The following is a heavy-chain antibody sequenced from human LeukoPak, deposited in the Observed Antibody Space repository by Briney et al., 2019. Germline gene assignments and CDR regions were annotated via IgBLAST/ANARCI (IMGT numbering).Heavy chain of an antibody. CDR2: INPNSGGT. J-gene: IGHJ4*02. Sequence: ASVKVSCKASGYTFTGYYFHWVRQAPGQGLEWMGWINPNSGGTNYAQKFQGRVTMTRDTSISTAYMELSRLRSDDTAVYYCARVVPAAIRAFDYWGQGTLVTVSS. D-gene: IGHD2-2*02. V-gene: IGHV1-2*02. CDR1: GYTFTGYY. CDR3: ARVVPAAIRAFDY.